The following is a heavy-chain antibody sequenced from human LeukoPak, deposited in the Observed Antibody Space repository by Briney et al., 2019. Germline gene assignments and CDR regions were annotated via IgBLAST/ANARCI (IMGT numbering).Heavy chain of an antibody. Sequence: GASVKVSCTASGGTFSSYAISWVRQAPGQGLEWMGGIIPIFGTANYAQKFQGRVTITADESTSTAYMELNSLRAEDTAVYYCAKEDVLRFLEWPSPGMDVWGQGTTVTVSS. D-gene: IGHD3-3*01. CDR2: IIPIFGTA. J-gene: IGHJ6*02. V-gene: IGHV1-69*13. CDR1: GGTFSSYA. CDR3: AKEDVLRFLEWPSPGMDV.